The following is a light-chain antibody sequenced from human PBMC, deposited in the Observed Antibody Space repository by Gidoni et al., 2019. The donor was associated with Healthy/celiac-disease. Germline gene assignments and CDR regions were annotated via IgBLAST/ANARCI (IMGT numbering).Light chain of an antibody. J-gene: IGLJ2*01. CDR1: ALTKQY. CDR3: QSADSSGTVV. CDR2: KDS. V-gene: IGLV3-25*03. Sequence: SYELTQPPSVSVSPGQTARITCSGDALTKQYAYWYQQKPGQAPVLVIYKDSERPSGIPERFSGSSSGTTVTLTISGVPAEDEADYYCQSADSSGTVVFGGGTKLTVL.